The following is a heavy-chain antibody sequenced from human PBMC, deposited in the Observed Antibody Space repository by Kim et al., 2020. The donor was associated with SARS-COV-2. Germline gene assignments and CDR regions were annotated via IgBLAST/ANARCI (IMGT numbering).Heavy chain of an antibody. Sequence: SETLSLTCTVSGGSVSSGSYYWSWIRQPPGKGLEWIGYIYYSGSTNYNPSRKSRVTISVDTSKNQFSLKLSSVTAADTAVYYCARDQNYYGSGSYLNWFDPWGQGTLVTVSS. CDR1: GGSVSSGSYY. V-gene: IGHV4-61*01. J-gene: IGHJ5*02. CDR2: IYYSGST. CDR3: ARDQNYYGSGSYLNWFDP. D-gene: IGHD3-10*01.